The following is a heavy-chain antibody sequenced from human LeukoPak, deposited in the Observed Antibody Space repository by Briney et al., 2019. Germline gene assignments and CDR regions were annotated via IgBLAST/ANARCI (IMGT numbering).Heavy chain of an antibody. D-gene: IGHD1-26*01. CDR2: ISGSGGST. CDR3: AKAGGSYLSLDRPDFDY. V-gene: IGHV3-23*01. CDR1: GFTFSSYA. Sequence: GGSLRLSCAASGFTFSSYAMSWVRQAPGKGPEWVSAISGSGGSTYYADSAKGRFTISRDNSKNTLYLQMNSLRAEDTAVYYCAKAGGSYLSLDRPDFDYWGQGTLVTVSS. J-gene: IGHJ4*02.